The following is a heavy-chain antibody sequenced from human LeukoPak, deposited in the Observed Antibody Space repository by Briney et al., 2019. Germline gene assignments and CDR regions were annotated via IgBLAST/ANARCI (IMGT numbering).Heavy chain of an antibody. D-gene: IGHD1-26*01. CDR1: GFTFSTYW. CDR2: INSDGGST. V-gene: IGHV3-74*01. J-gene: IGHJ5*02. CDR3: VRGVGGDSRFDP. Sequence: PGGSLRLSCVASGFTFSTYWMHWVRQAPGKGLVWVSRINSDGGSTRYADSVKGRFTISRDNAKNTLYLQMNSLRAEDTVVYYCVRGVGGDSRFDPWGQGTLVTVSS.